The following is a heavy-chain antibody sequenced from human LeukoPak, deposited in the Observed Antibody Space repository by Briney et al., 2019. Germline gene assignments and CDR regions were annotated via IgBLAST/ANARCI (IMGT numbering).Heavy chain of an antibody. Sequence: AASVKVSCKASGYTFTSYGISWVRQAPGQGLEWMGWINPNSGGTNYAQKLQGRVTMTTDTSTSTAYMELRSLRSDDTAVYYCARIFHVDTASADYWGQGTLVTVSS. J-gene: IGHJ4*02. CDR3: ARIFHVDTASADY. CDR2: INPNSGGT. CDR1: GYTFTSYG. V-gene: IGHV1-18*01. D-gene: IGHD5-18*01.